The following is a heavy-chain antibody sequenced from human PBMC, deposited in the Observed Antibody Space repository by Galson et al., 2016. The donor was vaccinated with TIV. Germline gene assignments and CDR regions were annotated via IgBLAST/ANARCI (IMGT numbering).Heavy chain of an antibody. J-gene: IGHJ1*01. V-gene: IGHV4-31*03. D-gene: IGHD1-26*01. Sequence: TLSLTCNVSGGSVSSGGFYWSWIRQHPGKGLEWIGYIYNSGSTYYNPSLKSRVTISVDTSKNEFSLKLSSVTAADTAVYYCARGADTGSYYQSFHHWGQGTLVSVSS. CDR2: IYNSGST. CDR1: GGSVSSGGFY. CDR3: ARGADTGSYYQSFHH.